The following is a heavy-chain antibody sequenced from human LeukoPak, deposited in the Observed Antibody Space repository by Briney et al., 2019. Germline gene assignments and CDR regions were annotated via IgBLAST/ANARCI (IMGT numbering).Heavy chain of an antibody. CDR3: GRGYYGVPAARQQYYYYYMDV. J-gene: IGHJ6*03. Sequence: SETLSLTCAVYGVSFSGYYWSWIRQPPGKGLEWIAEINHSGRTTYNPSLKSRVTISVDTSKNQLSLKLSSVTAADTAVYYCGRGYYGVPAARQQYYYYYMDVWGKGTTVTVSS. CDR2: INHSGRT. D-gene: IGHD2-2*01. V-gene: IGHV4-34*01. CDR1: GVSFSGYY.